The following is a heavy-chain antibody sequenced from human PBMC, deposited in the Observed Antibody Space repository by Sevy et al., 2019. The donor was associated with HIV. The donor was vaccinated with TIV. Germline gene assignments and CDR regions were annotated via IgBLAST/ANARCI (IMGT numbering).Heavy chain of an antibody. Sequence: GGSLRLSCATSGFTFTSYTMNWVRQAPGKGLEWVSSISYSAEYIYYADSVKGRFTISRDNAKNSLFLQMNSPRVEDTAVYYCARDEGGYDPLDYWGQGTLVTVSS. CDR3: ARDEGGYDPLDY. CDR1: GFTFTSYT. CDR2: ISYSAEYI. V-gene: IGHV3-21*01. D-gene: IGHD3-16*01. J-gene: IGHJ4*02.